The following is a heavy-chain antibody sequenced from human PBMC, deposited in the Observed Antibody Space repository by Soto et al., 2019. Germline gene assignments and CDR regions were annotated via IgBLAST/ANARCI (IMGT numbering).Heavy chain of an antibody. CDR3: AKDRQYQLSPNWFDP. D-gene: IGHD2-2*01. V-gene: IGHV3-30*18. CDR1: GFTFSSYG. J-gene: IGHJ5*02. CDR2: ISHDGSNK. Sequence: GWSLRLSCAASGFTFSSYGMHWVRQAPGKGLEWVAVISHDGSNKYYADSVKGRFTISRDNSKNTLYLQMNSLRAEDTAVYYCAKDRQYQLSPNWFDPWGQGTLVTVSS.